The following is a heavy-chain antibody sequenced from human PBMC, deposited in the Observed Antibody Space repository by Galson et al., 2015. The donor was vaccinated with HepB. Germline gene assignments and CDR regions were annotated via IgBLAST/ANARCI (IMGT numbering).Heavy chain of an antibody. CDR1: GFTFSSYA. Sequence: SLRLSCAASGFTFSSYAMHWVRQAPGKGLEYVSAISSNGGSTYYADSVKGRFTISRDNSKNTLYLQMSSLRAEDTAVYYCVKRGYYIAAAGNDAFDIWGQGTMVTVSS. V-gene: IGHV3-64D*06. J-gene: IGHJ3*02. CDR3: VKRGYYIAAAGNDAFDI. CDR2: ISSNGGST. D-gene: IGHD6-13*01.